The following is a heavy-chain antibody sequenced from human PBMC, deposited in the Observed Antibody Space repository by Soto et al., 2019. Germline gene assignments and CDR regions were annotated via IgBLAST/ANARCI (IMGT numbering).Heavy chain of an antibody. D-gene: IGHD2-15*01. V-gene: IGHV4-34*01. Sequence: KTSETLSLTCAVYGGSFSGYFWSWARQPPGKGLEWIGEIDHSGSTNYNPSLKSRVTMSVDTSKNQFSLKLTSVTAADTAVYYCARGYCSGGSCYGPHYWGQGALVTVSS. CDR2: IDHSGST. CDR1: GGSFSGYF. CDR3: ARGYCSGGSCYGPHY. J-gene: IGHJ4*02.